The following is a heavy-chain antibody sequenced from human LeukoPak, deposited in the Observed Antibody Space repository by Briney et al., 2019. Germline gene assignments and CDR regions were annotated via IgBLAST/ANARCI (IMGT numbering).Heavy chain of an antibody. V-gene: IGHV4-4*07. J-gene: IGHJ4*02. CDR3: ARDHRTMGIFDY. D-gene: IGHD7-27*01. Sequence: SETLSLTCTVSGGSISSYYWSWIRQPAGKGLEWIGRIYTSGSTNYNPSLKSRVTISVDTSKNQFSLKLSSVTAADTAVYYCARDHRTMGIFDYWGQGTLVTVSS. CDR2: IYTSGST. CDR1: GGSISSYY.